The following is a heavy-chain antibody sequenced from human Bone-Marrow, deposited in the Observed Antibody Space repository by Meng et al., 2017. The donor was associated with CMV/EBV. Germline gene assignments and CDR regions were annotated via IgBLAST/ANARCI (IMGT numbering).Heavy chain of an antibody. V-gene: IGHV3-66*02. CDR3: ARGTRAMSKYDAFDI. Sequence: GGSLRLSCAASGFTVSSNYMSWVRQAPGQGLEWVSVIYSGGSTHYADSVKGRFTISRDNSKNTLYLQMNSLRAEDTAVYYCARGTRAMSKYDAFDIWGQGTMVTVSS. J-gene: IGHJ3*02. CDR2: IYSGGST. D-gene: IGHD5-18*01. CDR1: GFTVSSNY.